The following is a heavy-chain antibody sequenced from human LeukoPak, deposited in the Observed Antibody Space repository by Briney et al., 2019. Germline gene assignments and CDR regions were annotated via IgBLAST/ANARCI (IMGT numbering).Heavy chain of an antibody. D-gene: IGHD6-6*01. CDR1: GGTFSSYA. V-gene: IGHV1-69*13. CDR3: ARAGSSSPSNYYYYGMDV. Sequence: GASVKVSCKASGGTFSSYAISWVRQAPGQGLEWMGGIIPIFGTANYAQKFRGRVTITADESTSTAYMELSSLRSEDTAVYYCARAGSSSPSNYYYYGMDVWGQGTTVTVSS. CDR2: IIPIFGTA. J-gene: IGHJ6*02.